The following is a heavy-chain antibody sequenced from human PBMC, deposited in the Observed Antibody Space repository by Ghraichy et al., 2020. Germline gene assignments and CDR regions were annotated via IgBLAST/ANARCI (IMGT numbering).Heavy chain of an antibody. CDR3: AKPGVSGWDFDY. J-gene: IGHJ4*02. V-gene: IGHV3-30*18. D-gene: IGHD6-19*01. Sequence: GGSLRLSCAASGFTFSSYGMHWVRQAPGKGLEWVAVISYDGSNKYYADSVKGRFTISRDNSKNTLYLQMNSLRAEDTAVYYCAKPGVSGWDFDYWGQGTLVTVSS. CDR2: ISYDGSNK. CDR1: GFTFSSYG.